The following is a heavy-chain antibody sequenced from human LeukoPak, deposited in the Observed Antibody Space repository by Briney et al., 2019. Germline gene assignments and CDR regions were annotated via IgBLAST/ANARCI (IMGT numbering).Heavy chain of an antibody. CDR2: INPSGGST. Sequence: ASVKVSCKASGYTFTSYYMHWVRQAPGRGLEWMGIINPSGGSTSYAQKFQGRVTMTRDTSTSTVYMELSSLRSEDTAVYYCAREYPPYYYDSSGYPAFDIWGQGTMVTVSS. D-gene: IGHD3-22*01. V-gene: IGHV1-46*01. CDR1: GYTFTSYY. J-gene: IGHJ3*02. CDR3: AREYPPYYYDSSGYPAFDI.